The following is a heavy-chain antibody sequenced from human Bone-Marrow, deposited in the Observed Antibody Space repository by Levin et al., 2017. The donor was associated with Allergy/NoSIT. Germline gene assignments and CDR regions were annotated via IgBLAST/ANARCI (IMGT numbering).Heavy chain of an antibody. J-gene: IGHJ6*02. CDR3: AIYKPILGGIYAMDV. Sequence: PSETLSLTCTVSGGSVNSGGYYWTWLRQLPGTGLEWIGYMYYSGDTDYNPSLKSRVSLSVDTSTNQFSLNLRSVTAADTAVYYCAIYKPILGGIYAMDVWGQGTTVTVSS. D-gene: IGHD3-3*02. CDR1: GGSVNSGGYY. CDR2: MYYSGDT. V-gene: IGHV4-31*03.